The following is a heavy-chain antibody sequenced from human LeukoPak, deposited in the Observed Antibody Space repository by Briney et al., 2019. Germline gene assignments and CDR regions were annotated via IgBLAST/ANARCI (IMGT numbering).Heavy chain of an antibody. CDR2: LSGSGYNT. CDR3: AKYFGGWYEDY. J-gene: IGHJ4*02. V-gene: IGHV3-23*01. CDR1: GFTFSSHA. Sequence: GGSLRLSCAASGFTFSSHALSWVRQAPGKGLEWVSSLSGSGYNTYYADSVKGRFTISRDNSKNTVYLQMNSLRAEDTAVYYCAKYFGGWYEDYWGQGTLVTVSS. D-gene: IGHD6-19*01.